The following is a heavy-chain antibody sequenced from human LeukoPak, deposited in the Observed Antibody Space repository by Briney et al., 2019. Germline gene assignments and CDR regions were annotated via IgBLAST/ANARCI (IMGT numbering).Heavy chain of an antibody. D-gene: IGHD6-19*01. CDR3: ARESSGWPDDAFDI. V-gene: IGHV4-38-2*02. Sequence: SETLSLTCTVSGYSISSGYYWGWIRQPPGKGLEWIGSIYYSGNIYYNPSLKGRVTVSVDTSKNQFSLKLSSVTAADTAVYYCARESSGWPDDAFDIWGQGTMVTVSS. CDR2: IYYSGNI. CDR1: GYSISSGYY. J-gene: IGHJ3*02.